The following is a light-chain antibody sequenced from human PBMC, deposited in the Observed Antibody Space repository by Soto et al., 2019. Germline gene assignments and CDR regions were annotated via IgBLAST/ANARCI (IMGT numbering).Light chain of an antibody. CDR2: EVS. Sequence: QSALTQPASVSGSPGQSITISCTGTSSDVGGYNYVSWYQQHPGKAPKLMIYEVSNRPSGVSNRFSGSKSGNTASLTISGLQDEDEADYYCSSYTISSTRVFGGGTKLTVL. V-gene: IGLV2-14*01. J-gene: IGLJ3*02. CDR1: SSDVGGYNY. CDR3: SSYTISSTRV.